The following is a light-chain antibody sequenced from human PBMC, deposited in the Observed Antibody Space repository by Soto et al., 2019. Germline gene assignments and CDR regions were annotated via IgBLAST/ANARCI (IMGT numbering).Light chain of an antibody. CDR2: AAS. Sequence: DIQMTQSPSSLSASVGDRVTITCRASQGIINYLAWYQQKPGKAPKLLIYAASTLQSGVTSRFSGSGSGTDFTLTISGLQPEDVETYYCQKYNSAPLSLGGGTKVDIK. J-gene: IGKJ4*01. CDR1: QGIINY. V-gene: IGKV1-27*01. CDR3: QKYNSAPLS.